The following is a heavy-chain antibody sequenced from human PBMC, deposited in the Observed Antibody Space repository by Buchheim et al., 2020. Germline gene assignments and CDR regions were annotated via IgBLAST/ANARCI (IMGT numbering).Heavy chain of an antibody. CDR2: IWDDGSYK. Sequence: QVQLVESGGGVVQPGRSLRPSCAASGFTFSSYGMHWVRQAPGKGLEWVAIIWDDGSYKYYADSVKGRFTISKDNSKNTLYLQMNSLRAEDTAVYYCARKEEGRSLFDYWGQGTL. J-gene: IGHJ4*02. V-gene: IGHV3-33*01. CDR1: GFTFSSYG. CDR3: ARKEEGRSLFDY.